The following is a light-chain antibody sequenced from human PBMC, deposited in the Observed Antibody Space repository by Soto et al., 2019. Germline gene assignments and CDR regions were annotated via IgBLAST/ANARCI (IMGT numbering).Light chain of an antibody. CDR1: SSDVGGYNY. CDR2: EVS. J-gene: IGLJ1*01. CDR3: SSYTSSSTSYV. Sequence: QSALTQPASVSGSPGQSITISCTGTSSDVGGYNYVSWYQQHPNKAPKLMIYEVSNRPSGLSNRFSGSKSGNTASLTISGLQAEDEADYYCSSYTSSSTSYVFGTGTKLTVL. V-gene: IGLV2-14*01.